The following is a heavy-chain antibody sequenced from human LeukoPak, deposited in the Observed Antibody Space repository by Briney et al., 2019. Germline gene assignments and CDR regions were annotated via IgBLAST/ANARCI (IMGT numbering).Heavy chain of an antibody. CDR1: GFTFSSYW. CDR2: IRSKAYGGTT. CDR3: TRDLPWFDP. J-gene: IGHJ5*02. Sequence: GGSLRLSCAASGFTFSSYWMSWFRQAPGKGLEWVGFIRSKAYGGTTEYAASVKGRFTISRDDSKSIAYLQMNSLKTEDTAVYYCTRDLPWFDPWGQGTLVAVSS. V-gene: IGHV3-49*03.